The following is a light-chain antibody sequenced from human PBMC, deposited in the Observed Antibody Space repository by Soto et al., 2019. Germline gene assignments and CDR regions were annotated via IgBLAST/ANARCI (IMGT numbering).Light chain of an antibody. J-gene: IGKJ4*01. CDR1: QSISSY. V-gene: IGKV1-39*01. CDR2: AAS. Sequence: DIKMTKSPSSLSASVGDRVTITCRASQSISSYLNWYQQKPGKAPKLLIYAASSLQSGVPSRFSGSGSGTDFTLPISSLQPEDFATYYCQQSYSTPLTLVGGTKVEIK. CDR3: QQSYSTPLT.